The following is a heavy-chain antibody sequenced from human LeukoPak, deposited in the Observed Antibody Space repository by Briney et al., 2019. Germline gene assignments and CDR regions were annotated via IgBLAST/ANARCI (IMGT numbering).Heavy chain of an antibody. CDR1: GFIFNNYG. CDR3: AKEGGFMKPFDY. CDR2: ISGGGERT. V-gene: IGHV3-23*01. Sequence: GGSLRLSCAASGFIFNNYGLNWVRQAPGKGLEWVSAISGGGERTYYADSVKGRFTISRDNSKNTLYLQMNSLRAEDTAVYYWAKEGGFMKPFDYWGQGTLVTVSS. D-gene: IGHD3-16*01. J-gene: IGHJ4*02.